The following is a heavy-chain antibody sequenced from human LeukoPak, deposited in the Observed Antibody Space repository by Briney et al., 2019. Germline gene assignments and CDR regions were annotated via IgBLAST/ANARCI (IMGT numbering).Heavy chain of an antibody. Sequence: PGGSLRLSCAASGFTFSNAWMSWVRQAPGKGLEWVGRIRGKTDGGTTDYAAPVKGRFSISRDDSKDTLYLQMNSLKIEDTAVYYCTAPSGSAGYWGQGTLVTVSS. CDR2: IRGKTDGGTT. D-gene: IGHD3-10*01. CDR1: GFTFSNAW. CDR3: TAPSGSAGY. V-gene: IGHV3-15*01. J-gene: IGHJ4*02.